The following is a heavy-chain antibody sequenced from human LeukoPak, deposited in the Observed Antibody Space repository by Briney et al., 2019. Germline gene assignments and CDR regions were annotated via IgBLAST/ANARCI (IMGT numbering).Heavy chain of an antibody. CDR3: AKDCSGGSCYDY. Sequence: GGSLRLSCAASGFTFSDYYMDWVRHAPGKGVEWVANIKYDGSEKYYVDSVRGRFTISRDNAKNSLYLQMNSLTPEDTAVYFCAKDCSGGSCYDYWGQGTLVTVSS. CDR2: IKYDGSEK. CDR1: GFTFSDYY. D-gene: IGHD2-15*01. J-gene: IGHJ4*02. V-gene: IGHV3-7*04.